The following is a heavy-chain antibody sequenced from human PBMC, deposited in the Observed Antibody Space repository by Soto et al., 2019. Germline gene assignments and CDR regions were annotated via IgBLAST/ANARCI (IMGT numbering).Heavy chain of an antibody. V-gene: IGHV4-39*07. CDR2: IYYSGST. CDR1: GGSISSSSYY. D-gene: IGHD3-10*01. CDR3: AREGSGSYYTGSLDY. Sequence: SETLSLTCTVSGGSISSSSYYWGWIRQPPGKGLEWIGSIYYSGSTYYNPSLKSRVTISVDTSKNQFSLKLSSVTAADTAVYYCAREGSGSYYTGSLDYWGQGTLVTVSS. J-gene: IGHJ4*02.